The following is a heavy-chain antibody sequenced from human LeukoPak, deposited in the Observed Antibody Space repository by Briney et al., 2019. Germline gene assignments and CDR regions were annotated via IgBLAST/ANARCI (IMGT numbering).Heavy chain of an antibody. CDR3: AEDRLVKSSGWHHYYFDY. CDR2: ISGSGGST. D-gene: IGHD6-19*01. CDR1: GFTFSSYA. Sequence: GGSLRLSCAASGFTFSSYAMSWVRQAPGKGLEWVSSISGSGGSTYYADSVKGRFTISRDNSKNTLYLQMNSLRAEDTAVYYCAEDRLVKSSGWHHYYFDYWGQGTLVTVSS. V-gene: IGHV3-23*01. J-gene: IGHJ4*02.